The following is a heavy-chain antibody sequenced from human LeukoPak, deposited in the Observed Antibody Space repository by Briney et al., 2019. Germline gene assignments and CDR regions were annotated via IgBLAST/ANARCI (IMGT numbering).Heavy chain of an antibody. CDR1: GGSISSSSYY. CDR3: ARQTGSGLFILP. J-gene: IGHJ4*02. CDR2: IYYSGNT. D-gene: IGHD3/OR15-3a*01. Sequence: SETLSLTCTVSGGSISSSSYYWGWIRQPPGKGLEWIGSIYYSGNTYYNASLKIHVPMSIDPAKNQFSLRLTSVTAADPTVYYCARQTGSGLFILPGGQGTLVTVSS. V-gene: IGHV4-39*01.